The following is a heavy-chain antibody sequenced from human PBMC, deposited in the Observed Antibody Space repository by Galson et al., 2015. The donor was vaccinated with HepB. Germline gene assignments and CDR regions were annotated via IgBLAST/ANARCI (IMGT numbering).Heavy chain of an antibody. CDR3: ALSYCGGDCFSRPSDAFDI. D-gene: IGHD2-21*01. J-gene: IGHJ3*02. V-gene: IGHV5-51*03. Sequence: QSGAEVKKPGESLKISCKGVGYSFTRYWIGWVRQMPGKGLEWMGIIYPGDSDTRYSPSFQGQVTISADKSISTAYLQWSSLKASDTAMYHCALSYCGGDCFSRPSDAFDIWGQGTMIIVS. CDR2: IYPGDSDT. CDR1: GYSFTRYW.